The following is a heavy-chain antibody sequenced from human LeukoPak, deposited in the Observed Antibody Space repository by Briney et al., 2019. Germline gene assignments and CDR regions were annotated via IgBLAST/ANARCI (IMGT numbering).Heavy chain of an antibody. V-gene: IGHV1-18*01. Sequence: ASVKVSCKASGYTFNSHGITWVRQAPGQGLEWMGWISAYNGNTNYAQKLQGRVTMTTDTSTSTAYMELRSLRSDDTAVYYCARLWIAVASKLISFDYWGQGTLVTVSS. CDR2: ISAYNGNT. CDR3: ARLWIAVASKLISFDY. J-gene: IGHJ4*02. D-gene: IGHD6-19*01. CDR1: GYTFNSHG.